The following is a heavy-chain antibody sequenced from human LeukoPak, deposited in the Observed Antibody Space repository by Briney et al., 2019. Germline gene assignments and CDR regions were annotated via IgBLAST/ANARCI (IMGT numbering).Heavy chain of an antibody. Sequence: GASVKVSCKASGYTFTSYYMHWVRQAPGQGLEWMGLINPSGGSTSYAQKFQGRVTMTRDTSTSTVYMELSSLRSEDTAVYYCARGAPVSTYTSGNSLNYWGQGTLVTVSS. CDR1: GYTFTSYY. CDR3: ARGAPVSTYTSGNSLNY. CDR2: INPSGGST. D-gene: IGHD3-10*01. J-gene: IGHJ4*02. V-gene: IGHV1-46*01.